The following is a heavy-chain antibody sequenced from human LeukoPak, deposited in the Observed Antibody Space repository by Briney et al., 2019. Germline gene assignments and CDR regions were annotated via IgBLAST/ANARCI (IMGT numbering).Heavy chain of an antibody. Sequence: GGSLRLSCAASGFTFSDYYMSWIRQAPGKGLEWVSYISSSGSTIYYADSVKGRFTISRDNAKNPLYLQMNSLRAEDTAVYYCARERGVGSGWYKSHYYYYYGMDVWGQGTTVTVSS. J-gene: IGHJ6*02. V-gene: IGHV3-11*01. D-gene: IGHD6-19*01. CDR2: ISSSGSTI. CDR1: GFTFSDYY. CDR3: ARERGVGSGWYKSHYYYYYGMDV.